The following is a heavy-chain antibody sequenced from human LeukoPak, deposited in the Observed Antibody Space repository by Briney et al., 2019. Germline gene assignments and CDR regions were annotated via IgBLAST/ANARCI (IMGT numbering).Heavy chain of an antibody. D-gene: IGHD5-18*01. V-gene: IGHV4-59*01. CDR2: IYYTGRT. CDR1: GGSISSYY. J-gene: IGHJ6*03. Sequence: SETLSLTCTVSGGSISSYYWNWIRQAPGKGLEWIGYIYYTGRTKYNPSLASRLTISIDTSKSQFSLKLSSVTAADTAVYYCARTTEGGYTYDYFYYYYMDVWGKGTTVTISS. CDR3: ARTTEGGYTYDYFYYYYMDV.